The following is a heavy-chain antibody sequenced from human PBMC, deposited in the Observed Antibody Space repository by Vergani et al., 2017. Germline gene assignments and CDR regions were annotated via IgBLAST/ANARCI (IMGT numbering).Heavy chain of an antibody. CDR2: IIPIFGTA. CDR1: GGTFSSSP. J-gene: IGHJ4*02. CDR3: ARDNWGQGPDY. V-gene: IGHV1-69*13. D-gene: IGHD7-27*01. Sequence: QVQLAQSGAEVKKLGSSVKVPCKASGGTFSSSPISGLRQAPGQGLEWMGRIIPIFGTANYAQKFQGRVTITADESTSTAYMELSSLGSEDTAVYYCARDNWGQGPDYWGQGTLVTVSS.